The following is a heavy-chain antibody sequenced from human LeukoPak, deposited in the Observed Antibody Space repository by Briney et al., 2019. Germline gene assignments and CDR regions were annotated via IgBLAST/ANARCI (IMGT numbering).Heavy chain of an antibody. J-gene: IGHJ1*01. CDR3: ARDDYGDYDYFQH. CDR2: IYYSGST. CDR1: GGSINSYY. Sequence: SETLSLTCTVSGGSINSYYWSWIRQPPGKGLEWIGYIYYSGSTNYNPSLKSRVTISVDTSKNQFSLKLSSVTAADTAVYYCARDDYGDYDYFQHWGQGTLVTVSS. V-gene: IGHV4-59*01. D-gene: IGHD4-17*01.